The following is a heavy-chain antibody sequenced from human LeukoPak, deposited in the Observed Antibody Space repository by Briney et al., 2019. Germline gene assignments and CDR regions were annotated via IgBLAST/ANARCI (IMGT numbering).Heavy chain of an antibody. CDR2: ISAYNGNT. D-gene: IGHD6-6*01. CDR3: ARRALGSSFWNWFDP. V-gene: IGHV1-18*01. Sequence: ASVKVSCKASGYTFTSYGISWVRQAPGQGLEWMGWISAYNGNTNHAQKLQGRVTMTTDTSTSTAYMELRSLRSDDTAVYYCARRALGSSFWNWFDPWGQGTLVTVSS. J-gene: IGHJ5*02. CDR1: GYTFTSYG.